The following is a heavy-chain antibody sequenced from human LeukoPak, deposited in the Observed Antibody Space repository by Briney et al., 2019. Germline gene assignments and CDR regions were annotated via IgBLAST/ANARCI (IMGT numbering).Heavy chain of an antibody. CDR2: INGDGMAI. V-gene: IGHV3-74*01. CDR3: ARGGSPFY. J-gene: IGHJ4*02. D-gene: IGHD3-10*01. Sequence: GGPLRLSCAGPGFSFSSHWLHGVRQVPGKGLEWVARINGDGMAINYADSVKGRFTISRDNAKNTGYLQMNSLRVEDTAVFYFARGGSPFYWGRGTPVTVSS. CDR1: GFSFSSHW.